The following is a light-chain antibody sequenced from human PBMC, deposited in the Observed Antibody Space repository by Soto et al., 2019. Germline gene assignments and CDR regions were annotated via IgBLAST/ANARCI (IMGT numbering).Light chain of an antibody. V-gene: IGLV1-40*01. Sequence: QSVLTQPPSVSGAPGQRVTISCTGSSSNIGALYDVNWYQQLPGTAPKLLIYDNNNRPSGVPDRFSGSKSGTSASLAITGLQSEDEADYYCQSYDNSLSSHVVFGGGTKVTVL. J-gene: IGLJ2*01. CDR2: DNN. CDR3: QSYDNSLSSHVV. CDR1: SSNIGALYD.